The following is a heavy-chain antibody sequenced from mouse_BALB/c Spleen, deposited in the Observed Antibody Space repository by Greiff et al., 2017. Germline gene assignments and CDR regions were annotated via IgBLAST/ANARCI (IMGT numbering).Heavy chain of an antibody. V-gene: IGHV5-6*02. CDR2: ISSGGSYT. CDR1: GFTFSSYG. CDR3: ARHDGRFAD. Sequence: DVKLVESGGDLVKPGGSLKLSCAASGFTFSSYGMSWVRQTPDKRLEWVATISSGGSYTYYPDSVKGRFTITRDNAKNTLYLQMSSLKSEDTAMYYCARHDGRFADWGEGTLVTVSA. J-gene: IGHJ3*01. D-gene: IGHD2-3*01.